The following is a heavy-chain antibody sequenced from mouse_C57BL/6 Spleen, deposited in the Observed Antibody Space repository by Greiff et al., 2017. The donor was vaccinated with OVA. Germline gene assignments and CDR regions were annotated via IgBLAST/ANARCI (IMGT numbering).Heavy chain of an antibody. J-gene: IGHJ2*01. CDR1: GYTFTSYW. V-gene: IGHV1-69*01. Sequence: QVQLKQPGAELVMPGASVKLSCKASGYTFTSYWMHWVKPRPGQGLEWIGEIDPSDSYTNYNQKFKGKSTLTVDKSSSTAYMQLSSLTSEDSAVYYCARGAFSRGFDYWGQGTTLTVSS. CDR3: ARGAFSRGFDY. CDR2: IDPSDSYT. D-gene: IGHD3-1*01.